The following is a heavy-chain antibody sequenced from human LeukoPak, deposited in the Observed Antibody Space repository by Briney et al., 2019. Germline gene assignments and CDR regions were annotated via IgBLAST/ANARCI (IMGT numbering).Heavy chain of an antibody. J-gene: IGHJ5*02. CDR2: ISGDGGST. D-gene: IGHD2-2*01. CDR1: GFTFDDYA. CDR3: AKGRVECSSTSCYPNWFDP. Sequence: GGSLRLSCAAFGFTFDDYAMHWVRQAPGKGLEWVSLISGDGGSTYYADSVKGRFTISRDNSKNSLYLQMNSLRTEDTALYYCAKGRVECSSTSCYPNWFDPWGQGTLVTVSS. V-gene: IGHV3-43*02.